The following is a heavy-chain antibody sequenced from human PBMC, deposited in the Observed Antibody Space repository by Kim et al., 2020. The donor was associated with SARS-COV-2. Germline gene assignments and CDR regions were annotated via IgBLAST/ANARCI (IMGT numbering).Heavy chain of an antibody. D-gene: IGHD4-17*01. CDR3: ARDNHPYADFFDY. J-gene: IGHJ4*02. Sequence: GGSLRLSCAASGFTFSSYAMQWVRQAPGKGLEWVAVISYDGGNKYYADSVKGRFTISRDKSKNTLYLQMNSLRAEDTAVYYCARDNHPYADFFDYWGQGTLVTVSS. CDR1: GFTFSSYA. CDR2: ISYDGGNK. V-gene: IGHV3-30*01.